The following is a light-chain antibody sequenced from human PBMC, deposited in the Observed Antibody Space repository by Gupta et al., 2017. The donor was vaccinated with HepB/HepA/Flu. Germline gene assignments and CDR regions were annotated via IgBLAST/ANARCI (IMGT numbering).Light chain of an antibody. CDR2: RNK. V-gene: IGLV1-47*01. CDR1: SSNTGNNY. Sequence: QSVLTQPPSVSGAPGQRVTISCSGSSSNTGNNYVYWYQQPPGTAPKLLIYRNKQRPSGGPARFSGSKSSTSASLATSGLRSEDEADYYCAAWDDSLSGYVFGAGTKVTVL. CDR3: AAWDDSLSGYV. J-gene: IGLJ1*01.